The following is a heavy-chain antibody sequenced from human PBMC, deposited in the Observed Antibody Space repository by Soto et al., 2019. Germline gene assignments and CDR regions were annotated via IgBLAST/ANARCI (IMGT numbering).Heavy chain of an antibody. V-gene: IGHV3-21*01. D-gene: IGHD1-7*01. CDR2: ISSSSSYI. J-gene: IGHJ4*02. Sequence: EVQLVESGGGLVKPGGSLRLSCAASGFTFSSYSMNWVRQAPGKGLEWASSISSSSSYIYYADSVKGRFTISRDNAKNSLYLQMNSLRAEDTAVYYCAREWYNWNYKGDYWGQGTLVTVSS. CDR1: GFTFSSYS. CDR3: AREWYNWNYKGDY.